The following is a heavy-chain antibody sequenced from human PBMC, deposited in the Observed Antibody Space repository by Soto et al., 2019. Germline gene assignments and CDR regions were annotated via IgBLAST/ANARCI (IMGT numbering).Heavy chain of an antibody. D-gene: IGHD3-16*01. CDR2: IYSGGST. CDR3: ARDIFGVDDNDYYYYYMDV. V-gene: IGHV3-53*04. J-gene: IGHJ6*03. Sequence: GGSLRLSCAASGFTVSSNYMSWVRQAPGKGLEWVSVIYSGGSTYYADSVKGRFTISRHNSKNTLYLQMNSLRAEDTAVYYCARDIFGVDDNDYYYYYMDVWGKGTTVTVSS. CDR1: GFTVSSNY.